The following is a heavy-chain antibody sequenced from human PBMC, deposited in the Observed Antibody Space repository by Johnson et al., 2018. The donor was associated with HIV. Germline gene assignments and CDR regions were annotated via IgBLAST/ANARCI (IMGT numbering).Heavy chain of an antibody. D-gene: IGHD5-18*01. CDR1: GFTFSSYA. Sequence: QVQLVESGGGVVQPGRSLRLSCAASGFTFSSYAMHWVRQAPGKGLEWVAVISYDGSNKYYADSVKGRFTISRDNSKNTLYLQMNSLRAEDTAVYYCARDRIYSYVPDAFDIWGQGTMVSVSS. CDR3: ARDRIYSYVPDAFDI. J-gene: IGHJ3*02. V-gene: IGHV3-30*14. CDR2: ISYDGSNK.